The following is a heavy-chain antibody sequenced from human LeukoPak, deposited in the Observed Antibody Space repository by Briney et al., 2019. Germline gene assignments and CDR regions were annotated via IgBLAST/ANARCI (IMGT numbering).Heavy chain of an antibody. Sequence: SETLSLTCTVSGGSISSYYWSWIRQPPGKGLEWIGSIYNSGSTYYNPSLKSRVTISVDTSKNQFSLKLSSVTAADTAVYYCARQATGGDGTYYFDYWGQGTRSPSPQ. J-gene: IGHJ4*02. D-gene: IGHD1-1*01. CDR3: ARQATGGDGTYYFDY. CDR1: GGSISSYY. CDR2: IYNSGST. V-gene: IGHV4-39*01.